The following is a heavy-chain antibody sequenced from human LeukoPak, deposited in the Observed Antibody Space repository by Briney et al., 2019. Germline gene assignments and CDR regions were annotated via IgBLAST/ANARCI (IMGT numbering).Heavy chain of an antibody. V-gene: IGHV3-23*01. D-gene: IGHD3-16*02. CDR2: ISGSGGST. Sequence: GGSLRLSCAASGFTLSNYAMSWVRQAPGKGLEWVSAISGSGGSTYYADSVKGRFTISRDNSKNTLYLQMNSLRAEDTAVYYCAKDPSMITFGGVIVPDYWGQGTLVTVSS. J-gene: IGHJ4*02. CDR1: GFTLSNYA. CDR3: AKDPSMITFGGVIVPDY.